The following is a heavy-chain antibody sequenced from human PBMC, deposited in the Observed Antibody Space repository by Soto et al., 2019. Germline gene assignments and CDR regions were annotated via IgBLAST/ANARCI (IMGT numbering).Heavy chain of an antibody. CDR3: ARLTVATITSLDY. CDR2: INSDGSSI. Sequence: EVQLVESGGDLVQPGGFLRLSCATSGFTFSRYWMHWVRQVPGKGLVWVSRINSDGSSISYSDSVKGRFTISRDNAKNTLYLQMNSLRVEDTAVYYCARLTVATITSLDYWGQGTLVTVSS. V-gene: IGHV3-74*01. D-gene: IGHD5-12*01. J-gene: IGHJ4*02. CDR1: GFTFSRYW.